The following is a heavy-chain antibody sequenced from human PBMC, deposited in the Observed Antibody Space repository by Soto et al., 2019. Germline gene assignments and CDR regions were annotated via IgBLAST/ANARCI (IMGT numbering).Heavy chain of an antibody. D-gene: IGHD6-6*01. V-gene: IGHV3-7*01. CDR3: ARSIAARLNWFDP. J-gene: IGHJ5*02. Sequence: EVQLVESGGGLVQPGGSLRLSCAASGFTFSSYWMSWVRQAPGKGLEWVANIKQDGSEKYYVDSVKGRFTISRDNAKNSLYLQMTSLRAADTAVYYCARSIAARLNWFDPWGQGTVVTVSS. CDR2: IKQDGSEK. CDR1: GFTFSSYW.